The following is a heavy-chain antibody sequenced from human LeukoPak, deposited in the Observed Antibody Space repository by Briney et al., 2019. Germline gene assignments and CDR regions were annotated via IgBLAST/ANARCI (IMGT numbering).Heavy chain of an antibody. J-gene: IGHJ3*02. D-gene: IGHD3-9*01. V-gene: IGHV1-2*02. CDR2: INPNSGGT. CDR3: ARDRGYYDILTGLTYDAFDI. CDR1: GYTFTGYY. Sequence: ASVKVSCKASGYTFTGYYMHWVRQAPGQGLEWMGWINPNSGGTNYAQKFQGRVTMTRDTSISTAYVELSRLRSDDTAVYYCARDRGYYDILTGLTYDAFDIWGQGTMVTVSS.